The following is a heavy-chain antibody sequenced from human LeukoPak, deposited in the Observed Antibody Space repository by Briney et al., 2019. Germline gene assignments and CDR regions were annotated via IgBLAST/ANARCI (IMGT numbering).Heavy chain of an antibody. CDR1: GGTFSSYA. D-gene: IGHD6-19*01. CDR3: ARVKVAGTVWFDP. CDR2: IIPIFGTA. V-gene: IGHV1-69*06. Sequence: SVKVSCKASGGTFSSYAISWVRQAPGQGLEWMGGIIPIFGTANYAQKFQGRVTITADKSTSTAYMELSSLRSEDTAVYYCARVKVAGTVWFDPWGQGTLVTVS. J-gene: IGHJ5*02.